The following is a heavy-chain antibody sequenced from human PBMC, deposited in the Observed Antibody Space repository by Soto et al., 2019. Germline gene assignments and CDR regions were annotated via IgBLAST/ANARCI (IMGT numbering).Heavy chain of an antibody. CDR1: GGSINTYY. V-gene: IGHV4-4*07. CDR3: ARGDGLYYDNSRSYSSYGMDV. D-gene: IGHD3-22*01. J-gene: IGHJ6*02. CDR2: IYFTGST. Sequence: QVQLQESGPGLVKPSETLSLTCTVSGGSINTYYWTWIRQPAGKGLEGIGRIYFTGSTTYNPSIKSRVTMPVATPTHQFFLRLNSVPAADSAVYYCARGDGLYYDNSRSYSSYGMDVWGRGTKVTVSS.